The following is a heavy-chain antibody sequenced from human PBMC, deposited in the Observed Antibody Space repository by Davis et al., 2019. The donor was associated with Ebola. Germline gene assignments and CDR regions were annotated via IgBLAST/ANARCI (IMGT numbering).Heavy chain of an antibody. CDR3: ARHDSSGFHHYFDS. Sequence: SETLSLTCAAYGGSFSGYFWSWIRQPPGKGLEWIGQISQGGITNYNPSLKSRVTISVDKSKNQFSLKLTSVTAADTALYFCARHDSSGFHHYFDSWGQGTLVTVSS. J-gene: IGHJ4*02. V-gene: IGHV4-34*01. D-gene: IGHD6-19*01. CDR1: GGSFSGYF. CDR2: ISQGGIT.